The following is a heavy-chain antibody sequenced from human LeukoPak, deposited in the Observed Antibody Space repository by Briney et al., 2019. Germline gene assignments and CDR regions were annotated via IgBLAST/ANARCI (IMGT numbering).Heavy chain of an antibody. CDR1: GASVSSYY. V-gene: IGHV4-4*07. D-gene: IGHD3-22*01. CDR3: ARDTYYYDSSGYDAFDI. Sequence: SETLSLTCSVSGASVSSYYYNWIRQTAGRGLEWIGRLYVSGSTDYNPSLKSRVTMSVDTSKNQFSLKLSSVTVADTAVYYCARDTYYYDSSGYDAFDIWGQGTMVTVSS. J-gene: IGHJ3*02. CDR2: LYVSGST.